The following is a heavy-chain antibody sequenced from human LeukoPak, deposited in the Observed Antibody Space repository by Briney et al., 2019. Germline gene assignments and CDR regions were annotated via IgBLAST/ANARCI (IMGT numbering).Heavy chain of an antibody. Sequence: SETLSLTCTVSGGSISSSSYYWGWIRRPPGKGLEWIGSIYYSGSTYYNPSLKSRVTISVDTSKNQFSLKLSSVTAADTAVYYCARDLVDTARGMDVWGQGTTVTVSS. CDR2: IYYSGST. J-gene: IGHJ6*02. V-gene: IGHV4-39*02. CDR3: ARDLVDTARGMDV. D-gene: IGHD5-18*01. CDR1: GGSISSSSYY.